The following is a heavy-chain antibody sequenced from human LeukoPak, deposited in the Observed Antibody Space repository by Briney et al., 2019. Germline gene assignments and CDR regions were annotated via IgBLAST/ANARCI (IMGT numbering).Heavy chain of an antibody. CDR1: GFTFSDYY. J-gene: IGHJ4*02. V-gene: IGHV3-11*01. D-gene: IGHD6-13*01. CDR3: AKDIENYSSSWYGVYFDY. Sequence: PGGSLRLSCAASGFTFSDYYMSWIRQAPGKGLEWISYISVSGSTIYYADSVKGRFTVSRDNAKNSLYLQMNSLRAEDTALYYCAKDIENYSSSWYGVYFDYWGQGTLVTVSS. CDR2: ISVSGSTI.